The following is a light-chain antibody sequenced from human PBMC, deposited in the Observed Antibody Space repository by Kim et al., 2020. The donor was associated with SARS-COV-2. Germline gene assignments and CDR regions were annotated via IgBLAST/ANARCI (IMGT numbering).Light chain of an antibody. CDR2: GVT. V-gene: IGLV2-14*03. J-gene: IGLJ1*01. CDR1: SSDVGGYNS. Sequence: GQSMTISCIGTSSDVGGYNSVSWNQQHPGKAPKVVVYGVTNRPSGISERFSGSKSGNTASLTISGLQADDEADYYCTSYTRSNTYVFGTGTKVTVL. CDR3: TSYTRSNTYV.